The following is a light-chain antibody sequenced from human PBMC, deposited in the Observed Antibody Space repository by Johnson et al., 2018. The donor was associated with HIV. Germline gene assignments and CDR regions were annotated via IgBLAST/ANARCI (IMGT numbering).Light chain of an antibody. Sequence: QPVLTQPPSVSAAPGQKVTISCSGSSSNIGNSYVSWYQQLPGTAPKLLIYDNNRRPSGIPDRFSGSKSGTSATLGITGLQTGDEADYYCGTWDNSLSVFVFGTGTKVTVL. CDR1: SSNIGNSY. CDR3: GTWDNSLSVFV. J-gene: IGLJ1*01. V-gene: IGLV1-51*01. CDR2: DNN.